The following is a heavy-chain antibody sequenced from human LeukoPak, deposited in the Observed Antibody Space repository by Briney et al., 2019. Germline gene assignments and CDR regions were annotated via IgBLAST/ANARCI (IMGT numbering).Heavy chain of an antibody. CDR2: ISYDGSNK. V-gene: IGHV3-30*04. J-gene: IGHJ3*02. CDR1: GFTFSSYA. D-gene: IGHD2-21*02. Sequence: GGSLRLSCAASGFTFSSYAMHWVRQAPGKGLEWVAVISYDGSNKYYADSVKGRFTISRDNSKNTLYLQMNSLRAEDTAVYYCAREAGDCGDAFDIWGQGTMVTVSS. CDR3: AREAGDCGDAFDI.